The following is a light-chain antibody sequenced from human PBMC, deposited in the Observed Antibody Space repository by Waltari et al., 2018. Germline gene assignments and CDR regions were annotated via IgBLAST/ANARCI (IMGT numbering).Light chain of an antibody. V-gene: IGKV3-20*01. Sequence: EFVLPQSPGPLPLSPGERATPFCRASQRVSRTLVWYQQKPGQPPRLLIYDASSRATGAPERFTGRGSGTDFSLTISSLEPEDFAVYYCQKYGTFPGTFGQGTMVEIK. CDR2: DAS. CDR1: QRVSRT. CDR3: QKYGTFPGT. J-gene: IGKJ1*01.